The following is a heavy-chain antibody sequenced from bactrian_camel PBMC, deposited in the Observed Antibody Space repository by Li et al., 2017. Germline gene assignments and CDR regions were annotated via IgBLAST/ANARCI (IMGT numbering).Heavy chain of an antibody. CDR2: LTRDGSA. Sequence: HVQLVESGGSTVQAGGSLRLSCVASTFLRCMSWYRQAPGKKREGVASLTRDGSADYLNSVKGRFTISRDNAKSTLYLQLDSLRTEDTATYYCAKGRPRLGLVAADLDRGQGTQVTVS. D-gene: IGHD7*01. CDR3: AKGRPRLGLVAADLD. CDR1: TFLRC. V-gene: IGHV3S53*01. J-gene: IGHJ4*01.